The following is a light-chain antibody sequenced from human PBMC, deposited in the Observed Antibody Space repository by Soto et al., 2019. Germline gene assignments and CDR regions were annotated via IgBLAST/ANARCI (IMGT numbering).Light chain of an antibody. CDR2: SAS. V-gene: IGKV1-8*01. CDR3: QQYNRS. CDR1: QRISTY. Sequence: AIRMTQSPSSFSASTGDRVTLTCRANQRISTYLAWYQQKPGKAPSLLIYSASTLQSGVPSRFSGSGSGTEFTLTISSLQPDDFATYYCQQYNRSFGPGTKVDI. J-gene: IGKJ3*01.